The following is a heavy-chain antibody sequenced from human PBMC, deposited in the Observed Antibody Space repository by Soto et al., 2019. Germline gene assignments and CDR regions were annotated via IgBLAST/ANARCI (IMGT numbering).Heavy chain of an antibody. D-gene: IGHD2-15*01. CDR2: ISGKNGNT. CDR1: GYTFISHG. Sequence: QVQLVQSGVEVKKPGASVKVSCKASGYTFISHGISWVRQAPGQGLEWMGWISGKNGNTNYAQKLQGRVTMTTDTSTSKAYMELRSLRSDDTADYYCARVSSSIVVVPDYGMDVWGQGTTVTVSS. CDR3: ARVSSSIVVVPDYGMDV. J-gene: IGHJ6*02. V-gene: IGHV1-18*04.